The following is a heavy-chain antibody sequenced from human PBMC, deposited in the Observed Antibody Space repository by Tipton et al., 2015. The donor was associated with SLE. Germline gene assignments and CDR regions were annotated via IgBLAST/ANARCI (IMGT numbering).Heavy chain of an antibody. Sequence: LRLSCTVSGGSISSYYWSWIRQPAGKGLEWIGRIYTSGSTNYNPSLKSRVTISVDTSKNQFSLKLSSVTAADTAVYYCALKQLARGAFDIWGQGTMVTVSS. V-gene: IGHV4-4*07. CDR3: ALKQLARGAFDI. J-gene: IGHJ3*02. CDR2: IYTSGST. CDR1: GGSISSYY. D-gene: IGHD6-6*01.